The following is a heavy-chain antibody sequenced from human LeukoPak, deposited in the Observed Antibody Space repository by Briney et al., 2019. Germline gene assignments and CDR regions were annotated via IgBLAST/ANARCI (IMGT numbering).Heavy chain of an antibody. CDR1: GYTFTSYD. Sequence: ASVKVSCKASGYTFTSYDINWVRQATGQGLEWMGWMNPNSGNTGYAQKFQGRVTMTRNTSISTAYMELSSLRSEDTAVYYCARGSRNKWIQLWLYYFDYWGQGTLVTVSS. J-gene: IGHJ4*02. V-gene: IGHV1-8*01. CDR2: MNPNSGNT. D-gene: IGHD5-18*01. CDR3: ARGSRNKWIQLWLYYFDY.